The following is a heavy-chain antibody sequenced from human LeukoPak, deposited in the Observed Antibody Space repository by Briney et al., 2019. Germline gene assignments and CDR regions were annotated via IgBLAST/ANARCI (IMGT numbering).Heavy chain of an antibody. J-gene: IGHJ4*02. Sequence: GESLKISCQGSGYSFTSYWIGWVRQMPGKGLEWMGIIYHGDSDTRYTPSFQGQVTISADKSISTAYLQWSSLRASDTAIYYCARGMVRGRQLDYFDCWGQGTLVTVSS. CDR3: ARGMVRGRQLDYFDC. CDR2: IYHGDSDT. V-gene: IGHV5-51*01. CDR1: GYSFTSYW. D-gene: IGHD3-10*01.